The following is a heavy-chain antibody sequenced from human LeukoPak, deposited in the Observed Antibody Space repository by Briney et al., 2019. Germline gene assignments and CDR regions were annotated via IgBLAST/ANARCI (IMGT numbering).Heavy chain of an antibody. V-gene: IGHV3-15*01. D-gene: IGHD3-3*01. CDR1: GFTFSNAW. CDR2: IKSKTDGGTT. CDR3: ATHLTYHDFWSTGIYYYCYAMDV. Sequence: PGGSLRLSCAASGFTFSNAWMSWVRQAPGKGLEWVGRIKSKTDGGTTNYAAPVKGRFTISRDDSKNTLSLQMNSLKTEDTAVYYRATHLTYHDFWSTGIYYYCYAMDVRGQGTTVTVSS. J-gene: IGHJ6*02.